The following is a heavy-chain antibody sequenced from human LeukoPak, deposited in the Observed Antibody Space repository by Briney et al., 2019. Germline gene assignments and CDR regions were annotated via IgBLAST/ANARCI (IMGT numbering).Heavy chain of an antibody. CDR3: ARVTDYHYYYYMDV. V-gene: IGHV4-59*01. CDR1: GGSISSYY. J-gene: IGHJ6*03. Sequence: SETLSLTCTVSGGSISSYYWSWIRQPPGKGLEWIGYIYYSGSTNYNPSLKSRVTISVDTSKNQFSLKLSSVTAADTAVYYCARVTDYHYYYYMDVWGKGTTVTVSS. CDR2: IYYSGST.